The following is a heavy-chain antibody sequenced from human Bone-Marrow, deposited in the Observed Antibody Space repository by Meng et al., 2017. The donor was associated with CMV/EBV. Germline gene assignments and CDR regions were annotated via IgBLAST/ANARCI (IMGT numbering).Heavy chain of an antibody. D-gene: IGHD3-9*01. J-gene: IGHJ4*02. CDR2: ISGSSGST. CDR1: FTFKAYA. Sequence: FTFKAYAMSWVRQAPGKGLGWVSAISGSSGSTYYADSVRGRFTISSDHSKNTLYLQLNSLRAEDTGVYYCAKDHALRYFDWPYYFDYWGQGTLVTVSS. V-gene: IGHV3-23*01. CDR3: AKDHALRYFDWPYYFDY.